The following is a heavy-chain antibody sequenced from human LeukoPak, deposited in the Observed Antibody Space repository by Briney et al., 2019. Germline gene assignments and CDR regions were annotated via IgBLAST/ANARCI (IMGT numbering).Heavy chain of an antibody. CDR1: GYTFTGYY. CDR3: ARGREDYYDSSGSSYYYYYMDV. V-gene: IGHV1-2*02. Sequence: ASVKVSCKASGYTFTGYYMHWVRQAPGQGLEWMGWINPNSGGTNYAQKFQGRVTMTRDTSISTAYMELSRLRSDDTAVYYCARGREDYYDSSGSSYYYYYMDVWGKGTTVTISS. J-gene: IGHJ6*03. CDR2: INPNSGGT. D-gene: IGHD3-22*01.